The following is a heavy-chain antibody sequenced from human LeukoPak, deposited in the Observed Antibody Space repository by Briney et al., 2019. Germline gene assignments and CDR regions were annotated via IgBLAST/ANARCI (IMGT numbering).Heavy chain of an antibody. J-gene: IGHJ4*02. CDR2: IKKDGGET. CDR1: GFTFDDYW. Sequence: GGSLRLSCGASGFTFDDYWMSWVRQAPGKGLERVANIKKDGGETYYMESVKGRFTISRDNARNSLYLQMNSLTVEDTAVYYCARDMGWQQFDQWGQGTLVTVSS. CDR3: ARDMGWQQFDQ. V-gene: IGHV3-7*01. D-gene: IGHD5-24*01.